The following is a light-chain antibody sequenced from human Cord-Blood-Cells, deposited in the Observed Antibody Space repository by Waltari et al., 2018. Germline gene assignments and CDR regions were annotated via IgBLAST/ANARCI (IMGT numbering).Light chain of an antibody. CDR2: DAS. V-gene: IGKV3-11*01. J-gene: IGKJ4*01. CDR1: QSVSSY. Sequence: EIVLTQSPATLSLSPGERATLSCRASQSVSSYLAWYQQQPGQAPRLLIYDASNGATGIPARFSGSGSGTDFTLTISSLEPEDFAVYYCQQRSNWPLTFGGGTKVEIK. CDR3: QQRSNWPLT.